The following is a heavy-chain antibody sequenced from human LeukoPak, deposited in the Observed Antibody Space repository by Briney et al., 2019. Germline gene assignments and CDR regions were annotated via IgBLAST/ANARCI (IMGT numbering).Heavy chain of an antibody. J-gene: IGHJ6*02. CDR1: GFAFSSFW. CDR3: AREANYGLDV. V-gene: IGHV3-7*01. CDR2: IKEDGSEK. Sequence: PGGSLRLSCAASGFAFSSFWMPWVRQAPGKGLEWVANIKEDGSEKYYVDSVKGRITISRDNAKNSLYLRMNSLRVEDTAVYYCAREANYGLDVWGQGTTVIVSS.